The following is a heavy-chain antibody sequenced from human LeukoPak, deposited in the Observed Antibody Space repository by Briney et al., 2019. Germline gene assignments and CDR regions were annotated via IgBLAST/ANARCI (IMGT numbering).Heavy chain of an antibody. V-gene: IGHV4-34*01. J-gene: IGHJ4*02. Sequence: SETLSLTCAVYGGSFSGYYWSWIRQPPGKGLEWIGEINHSGSTNYNPSLKSRVTIPVDTSKNQFSLKLSSVTAADTAVYYCARGDTSWGYWGQGTLVTVSS. D-gene: IGHD3-16*01. CDR3: ARGDTSWGY. CDR2: INHSGST. CDR1: GGSFSGYY.